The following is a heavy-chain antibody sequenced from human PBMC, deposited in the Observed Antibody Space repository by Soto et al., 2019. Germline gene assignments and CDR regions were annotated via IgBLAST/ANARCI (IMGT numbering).Heavy chain of an antibody. CDR1: GGTFSSYA. CDR2: IIPIFGTA. CDR3: ARDSDGYSYGRHDAFDI. J-gene: IGHJ3*02. Sequence: GASVKVSGKASGGTFSSYAISWVRQAPGQGLEWMGGIIPIFGTANYAQKFQGRVTITADESTSTAYMELSSLRSEDTAVYYCARDSDGYSYGRHDAFDIWGQGTMVTVSS. D-gene: IGHD5-18*01. V-gene: IGHV1-69*13.